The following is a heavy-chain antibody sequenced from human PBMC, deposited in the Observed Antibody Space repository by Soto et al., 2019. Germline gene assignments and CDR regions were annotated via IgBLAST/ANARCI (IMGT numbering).Heavy chain of an antibody. D-gene: IGHD6-13*01. Sequence: GGSLRVSCAASGFTFSSYGMHWVRQAPGKGLEWVAVISYDGSNKYYADSVKGRFTISRDNSKKTLYLQMNSLRAEDTAVYYCAKERAAAGTDYYYGMDVWGQGTTVTVSS. CDR3: AKERAAAGTDYYYGMDV. CDR2: ISYDGSNK. CDR1: GFTFSSYG. J-gene: IGHJ6*02. V-gene: IGHV3-30*18.